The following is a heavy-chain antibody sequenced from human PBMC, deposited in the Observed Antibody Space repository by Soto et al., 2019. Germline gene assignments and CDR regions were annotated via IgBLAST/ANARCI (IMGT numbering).Heavy chain of an antibody. V-gene: IGHV3-23*01. D-gene: IGHD3-22*01. J-gene: IGHJ4*02. CDR3: AKGGYDSSGHSLYNFDS. CDR1: GLTLSSCA. Sequence: GGSMRLSGAASGLTLSSCAMRWVRQAPGKEQEWVSTISGGGGNTYYADSVKGRFTISRDNSKSTLYLQMNSLRAEDTAVYYCAKGGYDSSGHSLYNFDSWGQGTLVTVSS. CDR2: ISGGGGNT.